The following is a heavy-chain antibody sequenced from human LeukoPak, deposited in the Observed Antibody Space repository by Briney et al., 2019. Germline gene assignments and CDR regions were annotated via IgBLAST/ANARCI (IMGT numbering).Heavy chain of an antibody. CDR1: GFTFSHYS. D-gene: IGHD3-10*01. CDR3: ARWSWFGEQDI. Sequence: GGSLRLSCAGSGFTFSHYSMNWVRQAPGKGLEWVSYMSSSGSTIYYADSVKGRFTISRDNAKNSLYLQMNSLRAEDTAVYYCARWSWFGEQDIWGQGTLVTVSS. CDR2: MSSSGSTI. J-gene: IGHJ4*02. V-gene: IGHV3-48*04.